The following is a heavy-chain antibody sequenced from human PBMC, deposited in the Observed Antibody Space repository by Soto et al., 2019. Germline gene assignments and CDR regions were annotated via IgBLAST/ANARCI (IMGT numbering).Heavy chain of an antibody. CDR2: IKQDGSET. J-gene: IGHJ3*02. Sequence: GGSLRLSCASSGFTFSIYWMSWVRQAPGKGLEWVANIKQDGSETFYVDSVKGRFTISRDNANNSLYLQMNSLRAEDTAVYYCARDPFDYGSGSYGAFDIWGQGTMVTVSS. V-gene: IGHV3-7*01. D-gene: IGHD3-10*01. CDR1: GFTFSIYW. CDR3: ARDPFDYGSGSYGAFDI.